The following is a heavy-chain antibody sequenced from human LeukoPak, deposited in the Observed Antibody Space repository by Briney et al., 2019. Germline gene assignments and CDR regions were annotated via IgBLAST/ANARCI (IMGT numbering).Heavy chain of an antibody. CDR2: IRYDGSNK. CDR1: GFTFGSYG. CDR3: AKDRVDDILTGYSYYFDY. V-gene: IGHV3-30*02. Sequence: PGGSLRLSCAASGFTFGSYGMHWVRQAPGKGLEWVAFIRYDGSNKYYADSVKGRFTISRDNSKNTLYLQMNSLRAEDTAVYYCAKDRVDDILTGYSYYFDYWGQGTLVTVSS. D-gene: IGHD3-9*01. J-gene: IGHJ4*02.